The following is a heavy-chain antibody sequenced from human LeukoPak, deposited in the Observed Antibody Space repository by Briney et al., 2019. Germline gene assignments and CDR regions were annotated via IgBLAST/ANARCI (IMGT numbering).Heavy chain of an antibody. CDR3: AADPYYYDSSGYDY. CDR2: INPNSGGT. V-gene: IGHV1-2*02. D-gene: IGHD3-22*01. J-gene: IGHJ4*02. Sequence: ASVKVSCKASGYTFTGYYIHWVRQAPGQGLEWMGWINPNSGGTHYAQKFQGRVTMTRDTSVSTAYMELRRLRSDDTAVYYCAADPYYYDSSGYDYWGQGTLVTVSS. CDR1: GYTFTGYY.